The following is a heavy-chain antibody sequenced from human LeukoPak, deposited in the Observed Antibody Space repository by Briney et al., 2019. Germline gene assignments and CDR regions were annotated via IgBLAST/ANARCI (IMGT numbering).Heavy chain of an antibody. Sequence: GGSLRLSCTASEFIFSNYFMHWVRQAPGKGLDWVASISHDGSNTYIADSVRGRFTISRDTSKNTLHLQMNSLRVEDTAVYHCARDIRREMAIPFDVWGQGTLVTVSS. D-gene: IGHD5-24*01. V-gene: IGHV3-30*14. J-gene: IGHJ3*01. CDR2: ISHDGSNT. CDR1: EFIFSNYF. CDR3: ARDIRREMAIPFDV.